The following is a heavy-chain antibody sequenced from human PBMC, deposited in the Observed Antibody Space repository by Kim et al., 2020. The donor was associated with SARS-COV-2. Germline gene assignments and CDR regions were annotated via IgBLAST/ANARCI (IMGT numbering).Heavy chain of an antibody. CDR2: IKPDGSEK. Sequence: GGSLRLSCAASGFIFSGYWMTWVRQAPGKGLEWVANIKPDGSEKYYVDTVKGRITISRDNAKNSLDLQINSLRAEDTAVYYCEREWWYGETGGNWGEGMMVSVSS. V-gene: IGHV3-7*05. J-gene: IGHJ4*02. CDR1: GFIFSGYW. CDR3: EREWWYGETGGN. D-gene: IGHD3-10*01.